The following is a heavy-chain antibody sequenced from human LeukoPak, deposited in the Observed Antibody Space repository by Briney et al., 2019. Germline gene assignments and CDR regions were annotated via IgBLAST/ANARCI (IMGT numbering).Heavy chain of an antibody. V-gene: IGHV4-4*09. CDR2: IHVSGGT. CDR3: AKGTSTVVTPNYYYYYSMDV. D-gene: IGHD4-23*01. J-gene: IGHJ6*03. Sequence: SSETLSLTCTVSGASISSYYWNWIRQSPGKGLEWIGYIHVSGGTSYDPSLKSRVTISIDTSKNQFSLKLSSVTAADTAVYYCAKGTSTVVTPNYYYYYSMDVWGEGTTVTVSS. CDR1: GASISSYY.